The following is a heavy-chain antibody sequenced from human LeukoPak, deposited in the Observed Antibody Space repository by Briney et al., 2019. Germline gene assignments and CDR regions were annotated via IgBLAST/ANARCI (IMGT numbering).Heavy chain of an antibody. CDR1: GFTFSSYE. CDR2: ISSSGSTI. D-gene: IGHD2-2*01. V-gene: IGHV3-48*03. CDR3: ARDYCSSTSCYLYYYYGMDV. Sequence: HPGGSLRLSCAASGFTFSSYEMNWVCQAPGKGLEWVSYISSSGSTIYYADSVKGRFTISRDNAKNSLYLQMNSLRAEDTAVYYCARDYCSSTSCYLYYYYGMDVWGQGTTVTVSS. J-gene: IGHJ6*02.